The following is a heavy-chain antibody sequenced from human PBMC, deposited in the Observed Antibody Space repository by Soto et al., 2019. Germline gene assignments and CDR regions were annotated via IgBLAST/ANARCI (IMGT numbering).Heavy chain of an antibody. CDR1: GVSISSGDFY. Sequence: SETLSLTCAVSGVSISSGDFYWVWIRQPPGKGLEWIVYIYYSGSSYYNPSLKRRVTISVDTSKNQFSLKLSSVTAADTAVYYCAAYPCSSTSCFPFWGQGTLVTVSS. V-gene: IGHV4-30-4*08. J-gene: IGHJ4*02. CDR2: IYYSGSS. CDR3: AAYPCSSTSCFPF. D-gene: IGHD2-2*01.